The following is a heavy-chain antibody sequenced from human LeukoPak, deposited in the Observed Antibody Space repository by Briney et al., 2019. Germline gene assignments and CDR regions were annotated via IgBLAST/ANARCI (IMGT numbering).Heavy chain of an antibody. CDR3: ARDPPGIAASGTYY. J-gene: IGHJ4*02. Sequence: GGSLRLSCAVSGFSVSNNYMNWVRHAPGRGLEWVSLIYSRGGTSYADSVKGRFTISRDSSKNTLFLQMNSLRVEDTAVYYCARDPPGIAASGTYYWGQGTLVTVSS. CDR2: IYSRGGT. CDR1: GFSVSNNY. V-gene: IGHV3-53*01. D-gene: IGHD6-13*01.